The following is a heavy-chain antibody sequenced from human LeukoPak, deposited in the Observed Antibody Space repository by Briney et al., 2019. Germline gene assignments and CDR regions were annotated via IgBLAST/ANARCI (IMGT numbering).Heavy chain of an antibody. V-gene: IGHV1-3*01. J-gene: IGHJ6*02. Sequence: GATVKVSCKASGGTFSSYAISWVRQAPGQRLEWMGWINAGNGNTKYSQKFQGRVTITRDTSASTAYMELSSLRSEDTAAYYCARDWALITIWFYGMDVWGQGTTVTVSS. CDR2: INAGNGNT. D-gene: IGHD3-3*01. CDR1: GGTFSSYA. CDR3: ARDWALITIWFYGMDV.